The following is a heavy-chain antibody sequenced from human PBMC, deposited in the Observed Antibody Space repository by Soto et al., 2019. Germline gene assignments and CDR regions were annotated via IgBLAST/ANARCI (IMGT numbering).Heavy chain of an antibody. V-gene: IGHV3-33*06. CDR3: ANLWGDGYNLGQDYNGMDV. D-gene: IGHD5-12*01. CDR2: IWYDGSLQ. Sequence: TGGSLRLSCAASGFSFENYGMHWVRQAPGRGLEWVAIIWYDGSLQYYAAAVKGRFTISRDNSKNTLYLEMNSLRAEDTAVYYCANLWGDGYNLGQDYNGMDVWGQGTTVTAP. CDR1: GFSFENYG. J-gene: IGHJ6*02.